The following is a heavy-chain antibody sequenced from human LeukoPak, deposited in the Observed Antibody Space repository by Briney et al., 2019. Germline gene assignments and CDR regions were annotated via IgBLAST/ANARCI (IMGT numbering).Heavy chain of an antibody. CDR2: ISGSGGST. CDR3: ARCGSSSSAAFDI. D-gene: IGHD6-13*01. Sequence: GGSLRLSCAASGFTFSSYAMSWVRQAPGKGLEWVSAISGSGGSTYYADSVKGRFTISRDNSKNTLYLQMNSLRAEDTAVYYCARCGSSSSAAFDIWGQGTMVTVSS. V-gene: IGHV3-23*01. J-gene: IGHJ3*02. CDR1: GFTFSSYA.